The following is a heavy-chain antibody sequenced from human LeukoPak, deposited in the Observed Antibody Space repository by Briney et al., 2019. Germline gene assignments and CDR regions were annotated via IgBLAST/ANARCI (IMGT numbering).Heavy chain of an antibody. CDR2: IRYDGSNK. D-gene: IGHD5-18*01. J-gene: IGHJ4*02. CDR1: GFTFSSYG. CDR3: AKPPDTATDY. V-gene: IGHV3-30*02. Sequence: GGSLRLSCAASGFTFSSYGMHWVRQAPGKGLEWVAFIRYDGSNKYYADSVKGRFTISRDNSKNTLYLQMNSLSAEDTAVYCCAKPPDTATDYWGQGTLVTVSS.